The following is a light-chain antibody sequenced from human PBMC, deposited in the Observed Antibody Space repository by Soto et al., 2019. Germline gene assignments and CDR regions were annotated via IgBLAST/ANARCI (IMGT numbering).Light chain of an antibody. CDR2: GAS. CDR1: QSVSNNY. CDR3: QQYGSSGT. Sequence: EIVFTQSPGTLSLSPGERATRCCRASQSVSNNYLAWYQQKPGQAPRLLIYGASNRATGIPDRFSGSGSGTDFTLTISRLEPEDFAVYYCQQYGSSGTFGQGAKVDIK. V-gene: IGKV3-20*01. J-gene: IGKJ1*01.